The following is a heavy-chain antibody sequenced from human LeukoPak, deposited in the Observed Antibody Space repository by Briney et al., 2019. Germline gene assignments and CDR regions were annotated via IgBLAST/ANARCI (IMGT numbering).Heavy chain of an antibody. CDR1: GYSISSGYY. V-gene: IGHV4-38-2*02. D-gene: IGHD3-9*01. CDR2: IYHSGST. J-gene: IGHJ4*02. CDR3: ARTLAYYDILTGYYWDELDY. Sequence: SETLSLTCTVSGYSISSGYYWGWIRQPPGKGLEWIGSIYHSGSTYYNPSLKSRVTISVDTSKNQFSLKLSSVTAADTAVYYCARTLAYYDILTGYYWDELDYWGQGTLVTVSS.